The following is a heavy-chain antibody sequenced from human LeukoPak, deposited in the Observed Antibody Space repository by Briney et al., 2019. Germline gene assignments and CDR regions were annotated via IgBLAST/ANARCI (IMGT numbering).Heavy chain of an antibody. J-gene: IGHJ6*03. CDR3: AKCFWSGYYYYMDV. CDR1: GFTFSSYA. V-gene: IGHV3-23*01. D-gene: IGHD3-3*01. CDR2: ISGSGGST. Sequence: QPGGSLRLSXAASGFTFSSYAMSWVRQAPGKGLEWVSAISGSGGSTYYADSVKGRFTISRDNSKNTLYLQMNSLRAEDTAVYYCAKCFWSGYYYYMDVWGKGTTVTVSS.